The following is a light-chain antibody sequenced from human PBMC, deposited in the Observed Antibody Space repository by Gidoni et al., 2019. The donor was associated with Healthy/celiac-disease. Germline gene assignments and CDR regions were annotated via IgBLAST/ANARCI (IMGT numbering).Light chain of an antibody. CDR2: TLS. V-gene: IGKV2-40*01. CDR1: QSLLDSDDGNTY. Sequence: DIVMTQTTLSLPVTPGEPASISCRSSQSLLDSDDGNTYLDWYLQKPGQSPQLLIYTLSYRASGVPDRFSGSGSGTEDVGVYYCMQRIEFPLTFGGGTKMEIK. CDR3: MQRIEFPLT. J-gene: IGKJ4*01.